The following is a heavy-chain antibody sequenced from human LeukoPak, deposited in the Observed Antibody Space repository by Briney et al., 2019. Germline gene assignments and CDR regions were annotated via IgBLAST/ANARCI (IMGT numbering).Heavy chain of an antibody. V-gene: IGHV3-74*01. J-gene: IGHJ4*02. CDR2: ISGDGSST. Sequence: GGSLRLSCAASGFTFTTYWRHGVRQAPGKGLVWGSRISGDGSSTSYADSVKGRFTISRDNAKNTMYLQMRSLRAEDPAVYFCPSDQLYCSGGFCYNEYRGQGTLVTVSS. D-gene: IGHD2-15*01. CDR3: PSDQLYCSGGFCYNEY. CDR1: GFTFTTYW.